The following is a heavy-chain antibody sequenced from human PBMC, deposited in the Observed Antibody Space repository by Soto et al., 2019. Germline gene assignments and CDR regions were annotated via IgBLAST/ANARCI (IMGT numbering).Heavy chain of an antibody. V-gene: IGHV3-30-3*01. J-gene: IGHJ4*02. CDR1: GFTFSSYA. Sequence: VQLVESGGGVVQPGRSLRLSCAASGFTFSSYAMHWVRQAPGKGLEWVAVISYDGSNKYYADSVKGRFTISRDNSKDTLYLQMNSLRAEDTAVYYCARDEQLALDYWGQGTLVTVSS. D-gene: IGHD6-6*01. CDR3: ARDEQLALDY. CDR2: ISYDGSNK.